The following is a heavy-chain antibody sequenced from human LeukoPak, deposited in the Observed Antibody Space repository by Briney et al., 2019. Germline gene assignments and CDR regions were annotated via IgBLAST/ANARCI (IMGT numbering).Heavy chain of an antibody. CDR3: ARGQVNIVGAATLLDS. CDR2: INHGGRT. D-gene: IGHD1-26*01. V-gene: IGHV4-34*01. Sequence: SETLSLTCAVSGASFNGHYWTWIRQPRGKGLEWMGEINHGGRTTYYPSLKSRVTISVDTSKNQFSLNLTSVTAADTAVYYCARGQVNIVGAATLLDSWGQGTPVFVSS. CDR1: GASFNGHY. J-gene: IGHJ4*02.